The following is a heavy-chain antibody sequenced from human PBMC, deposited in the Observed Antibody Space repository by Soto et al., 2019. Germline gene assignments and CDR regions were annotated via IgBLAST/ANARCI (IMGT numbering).Heavy chain of an antibody. CDR2: ISYDGSNK. CDR3: ARDRDAFDI. Sequence: QVQLVESGGGVVQTGMSLRLSCAASGFTFSSYAMHWVRQAPGKGLEWVAVISYDGSNKYYSDSVKGGFTISRDNSKNTLYLQMNSLRAEDTAVYYCARDRDAFDIWGHGTMVTVSS. J-gene: IGHJ3*02. CDR1: GFTFSSYA. V-gene: IGHV3-30-3*01.